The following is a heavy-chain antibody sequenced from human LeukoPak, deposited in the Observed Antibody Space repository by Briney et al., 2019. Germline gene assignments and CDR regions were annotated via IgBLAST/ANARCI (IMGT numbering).Heavy chain of an antibody. Sequence: GGSLRLSCAASGFIFNSYAMSLVRQAPGKGLEWVSAISGSGATTLYADSVKGRFTISRDSSKNALYLQMNSLRAEDTAIYYCASPLGVAAAGAAAYWGQGTLVTVSS. CDR3: ASPLGVAAAGAAAY. D-gene: IGHD6-13*01. CDR2: ISGSGATT. V-gene: IGHV3-23*01. CDR1: GFIFNSYA. J-gene: IGHJ4*02.